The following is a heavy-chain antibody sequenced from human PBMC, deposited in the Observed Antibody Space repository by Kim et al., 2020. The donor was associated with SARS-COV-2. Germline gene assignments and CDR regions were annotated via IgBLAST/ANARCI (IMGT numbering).Heavy chain of an antibody. V-gene: IGHV1-69*13. Sequence: SVKVSCKASGGTFSSYAISWVRQAPGQGLEWMGGIIPIFGTANYAQKFQGRVTITADESTSTAYMELSSLRSEDTAVYYCARGGYTMIVVVREFDPWGQGTLVTVSS. CDR1: GGTFSSYA. CDR2: IIPIFGTA. CDR3: ARGGYTMIVVVREFDP. D-gene: IGHD3-22*01. J-gene: IGHJ5*02.